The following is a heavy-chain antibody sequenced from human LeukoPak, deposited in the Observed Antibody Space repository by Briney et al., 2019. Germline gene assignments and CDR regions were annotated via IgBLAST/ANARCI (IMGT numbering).Heavy chain of an antibody. CDR1: GFTFSSYG. V-gene: IGHV3-30*03. CDR2: ISYDGSNK. J-gene: IGHJ3*02. D-gene: IGHD6-19*01. CDR3: ARYSSGWYSDAFDI. Sequence: GGSLRLSCAASGFTFSSYGMHWVRQAPGKGLEWVAVISYDGSNKYYADSVKGRFTISRDNSKNTLYLQMNSLRAEDTAVYYCARYSSGWYSDAFDIWGQGTMVTVSS.